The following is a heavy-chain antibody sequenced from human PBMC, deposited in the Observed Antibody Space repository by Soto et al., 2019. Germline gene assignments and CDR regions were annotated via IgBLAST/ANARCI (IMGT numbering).Heavy chain of an antibody. CDR2: VIPIFGTA. Sequence: SVKVSCKASGGTLSSYSISWVRQGPGQGLEWMGGVIPIFGTANYAQKFQGRVTNTPDESTSTAQMGLSSPRTEGTAVYFWARVLHRYYYESIGTLDYWGQGTLATASS. CDR1: GGTLSSYS. V-gene: IGHV1-69*13. J-gene: IGHJ4*02. CDR3: ARVLHRYYYESIGTLDY. D-gene: IGHD3-22*01.